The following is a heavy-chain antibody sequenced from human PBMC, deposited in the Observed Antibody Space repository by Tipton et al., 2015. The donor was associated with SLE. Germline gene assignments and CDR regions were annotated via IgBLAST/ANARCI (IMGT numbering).Heavy chain of an antibody. Sequence: LRLSCTVSGAPIKNNYWTWIRQPPGKGLEWIGYIFYSGSTNLNPSLKSRVTMSVDTSKNQFSLKLTSVTAEDTAVYFCGRHRQLLVESWGQGTLVTVSS. V-gene: IGHV4-59*01. CDR1: GAPIKNNY. J-gene: IGHJ4*02. CDR3: GRHRQLLVES. D-gene: IGHD6-19*01. CDR2: IFYSGST.